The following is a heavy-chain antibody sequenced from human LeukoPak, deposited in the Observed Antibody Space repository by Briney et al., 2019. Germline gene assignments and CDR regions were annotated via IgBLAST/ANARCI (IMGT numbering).Heavy chain of an antibody. Sequence: SETLSLPCTVSGGSISSYYWSWIRQPPGKGLGWIGYIYYSGSTNYNPSLKSRVTISVDTSKNQFSLKLSSVTAADTAVYYCARDGHYYDSSGYYWNYYYGMDVWGQGTTVTVSS. J-gene: IGHJ6*02. D-gene: IGHD3-22*01. CDR1: GGSISSYY. CDR2: IYYSGST. V-gene: IGHV4-59*01. CDR3: ARDGHYYDSSGYYWNYYYGMDV.